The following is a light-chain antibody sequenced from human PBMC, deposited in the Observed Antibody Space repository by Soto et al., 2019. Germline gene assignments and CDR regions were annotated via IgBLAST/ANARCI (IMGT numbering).Light chain of an antibody. CDR1: QSINTY. J-gene: IGKJ1*01. V-gene: IGKV1-39*01. CDR3: QESFSSLWGT. Sequence: DIQMTQSPSSLSASVGDRVTLTCRTSQSINTYLNWYQQKSGKAPKLLIYGASSLRSGVPLRFSGSGSGTDFTLTISSLEPEDFATYYCQESFSSLWGTCGQGTKVDIK. CDR2: GAS.